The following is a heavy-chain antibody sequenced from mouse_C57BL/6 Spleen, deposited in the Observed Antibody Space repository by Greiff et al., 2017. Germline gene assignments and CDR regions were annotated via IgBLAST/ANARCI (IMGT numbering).Heavy chain of an antibody. J-gene: IGHJ4*01. CDR3: EGGEMVKGAMDY. CDR2: INPNYGTT. CDR1: GYSFTDYN. D-gene: IGHD2-3*01. Sequence: VQLQQSGPELVKPGASVKISCKSSGYSFTDYNMNWVKQSNGKSLEWIGVINPNYGTTSYNQKFKGKAALTIDQSSSTAYVQHNSLTSEDSAVYYCEGGEMVKGAMDYWGQGTSVTVSS. V-gene: IGHV1-39*01.